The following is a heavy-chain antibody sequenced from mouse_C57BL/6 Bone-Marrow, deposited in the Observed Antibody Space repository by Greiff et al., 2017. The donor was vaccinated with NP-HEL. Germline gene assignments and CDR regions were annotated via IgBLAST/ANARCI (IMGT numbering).Heavy chain of an antibody. CDR2: ISSGGSYT. Sequence: EVQGVESGGDLVKPGGSLKLSCAASGFTFSSYGMSWVRQTPDKRLEWVATISSGGSYTYYPDSVKGRFTISRDNAKNTLYLQMSSLKSEDTAMYYCARRRWRFAYWGRGTRVTVSA. D-gene: IGHD2-3*01. CDR3: ARRRWRFAY. V-gene: IGHV5-6*01. J-gene: IGHJ3*01. CDR1: GFTFSSYG.